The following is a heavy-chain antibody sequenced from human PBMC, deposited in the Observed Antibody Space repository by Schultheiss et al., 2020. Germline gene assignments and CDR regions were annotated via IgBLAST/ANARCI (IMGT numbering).Heavy chain of an antibody. CDR1: GGTFSSYA. CDR3: ARAPDYGDYVGDYYYYYYMDG. V-gene: IGHV1-69*13. D-gene: IGHD4-17*01. J-gene: IGHJ6*03. Sequence: SVKVSCKASGGTFSSYAISWVRQAPGQGLEWMGGIIPIFGTANYAQKFQGRVTITADESTSTAYMELSSLRSEDTAVYYCARAPDYGDYVGDYYYYYYMDGWGKVPTVTVSS. CDR2: IIPIFGTA.